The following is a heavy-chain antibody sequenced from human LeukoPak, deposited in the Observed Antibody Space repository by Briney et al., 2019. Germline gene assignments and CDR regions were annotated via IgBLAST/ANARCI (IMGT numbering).Heavy chain of an antibody. Sequence: PSETLSLTCTVSGGSISSSSYYWGWIRQPPGKGLEWIGSIYYSGSTYYNPSLKSRVTISVDTSKNQFSLKLSSVTAADTAVYYCARSRRVGGSNDYWGQGTLVTVSS. J-gene: IGHJ4*02. V-gene: IGHV4-39*01. CDR3: ARSRRVGGSNDY. CDR1: GGSISSSSYY. CDR2: IYYSGST. D-gene: IGHD3-10*01.